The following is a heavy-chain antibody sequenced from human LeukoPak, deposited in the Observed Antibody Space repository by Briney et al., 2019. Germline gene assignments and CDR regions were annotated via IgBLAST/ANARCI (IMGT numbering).Heavy chain of an antibody. CDR1: GFTLSNYG. Sequence: HPGGSLRLSCAASGFTLSNYGMHWVRQAPGKGLEYVSAISSNGGSTYYANSVKGRFTISRDNSKNTLYLQMGSLRAEDMAVYYCERLEYWGQGTLVTVSS. V-gene: IGHV3-64*01. CDR3: ERLEY. D-gene: IGHD5-24*01. CDR2: ISSNGGST. J-gene: IGHJ4*02.